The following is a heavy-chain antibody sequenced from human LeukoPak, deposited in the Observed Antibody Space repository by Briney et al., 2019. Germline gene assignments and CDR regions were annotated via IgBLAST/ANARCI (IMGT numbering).Heavy chain of an antibody. CDR3: AREFEATGFWALDY. J-gene: IGHJ4*02. CDR1: GFXLSSYW. V-gene: IGHV3-74*01. D-gene: IGHD3-16*01. CDR2: MNSDGRAT. Sequence: GGSLRLSCAVSGFXLSSYWIHWVRQAPGKGLVWVSRMNSDGRATTYADSVKGRFTISRDNAKNTLYLQMNSLRAEDTAVYYCAREFEATGFWALDYWGQGTLVTASS.